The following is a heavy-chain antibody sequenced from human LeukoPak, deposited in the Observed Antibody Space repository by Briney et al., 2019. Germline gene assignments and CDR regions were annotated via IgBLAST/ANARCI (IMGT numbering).Heavy chain of an antibody. J-gene: IGHJ4*02. CDR1: GGSISSYY. CDR2: IYYSGST. D-gene: IGHD4-17*01. V-gene: IGHV4-59*12. Sequence: SETLSLTCTVSGGSISSYYWSWIRQPPGKGLEWIGYIYYSGSTYYNPSLKSRVTISVDTSKNQFSLKLSSVTAADTAVYYCARRTDYGIGDVWYYFDYWGQGTLVTVSS. CDR3: ARRTDYGIGDVWYYFDY.